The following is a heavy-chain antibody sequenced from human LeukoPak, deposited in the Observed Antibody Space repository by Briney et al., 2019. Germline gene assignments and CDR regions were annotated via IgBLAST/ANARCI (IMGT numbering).Heavy chain of an antibody. V-gene: IGHV4-39*07. J-gene: IGHJ4*02. CDR1: GGSISSSSYY. CDR2: IYYSGST. CDR3: ASHPGGEAYYGSGSFDY. D-gene: IGHD3-10*01. Sequence: PSETLSLTCTVSGGSISSSSYYWGWIRQPPGKGLEWIGSIYYSGSTYYNPSLKSRVTISVDTSKNQFSLKLSSVTAADTAVYYCASHPGGEAYYGSGSFDYWGQGTLVTVSS.